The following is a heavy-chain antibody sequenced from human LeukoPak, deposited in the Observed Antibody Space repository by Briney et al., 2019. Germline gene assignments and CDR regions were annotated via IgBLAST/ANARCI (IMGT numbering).Heavy chain of an antibody. D-gene: IGHD3-9*01. J-gene: IGHJ3*02. CDR1: GFTFSSYS. CDR2: ISSSSSYI. CDR3: AKDGPPSPEKTIPFDI. Sequence: KPGGSLRLSCAASGFTFSSYSMNWVRQAPGKGLEWVSSISSSSSYIYYADSVKGRFTISRDNAKNSLYLQMNSLRAEDTAVYYCAKDGPPSPEKTIPFDIWGQGTMVTVSS. V-gene: IGHV3-21*01.